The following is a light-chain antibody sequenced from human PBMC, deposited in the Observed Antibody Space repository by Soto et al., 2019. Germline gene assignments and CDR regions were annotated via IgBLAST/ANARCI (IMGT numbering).Light chain of an antibody. Sequence: EIVLTQSPGTLSLSPGERATLSCRASQSVTSPFLAWYQQKPGQPPRLLIYSASGRASGIPDRFSGSGSGTDFTLTISSLEPEDSAVYYCQQYGSSPRMFGQGTKV. CDR3: QQYGSSPRM. CDR1: QSVTSPF. V-gene: IGKV3-20*01. CDR2: SAS. J-gene: IGKJ1*01.